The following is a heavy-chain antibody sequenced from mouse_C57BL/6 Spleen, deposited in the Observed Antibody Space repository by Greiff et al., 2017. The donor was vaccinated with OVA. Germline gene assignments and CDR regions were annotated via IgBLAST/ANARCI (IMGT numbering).Heavy chain of an antibody. CDR2: IDPSDSYT. CDR3: ASEDVGFAY. Sequence: VQLQQPGAELVKPGASVKLSCKASGYTFTSYWMQWVKQRPGQGLEWIGEIDPSDSYTNYNQKFKGKATLTVDTSSSTAYMQLSSLTSEDSAVYYCASEDVGFAYWGQGTLVTVSA. J-gene: IGHJ3*01. CDR1: GYTFTSYW. V-gene: IGHV1-50*01.